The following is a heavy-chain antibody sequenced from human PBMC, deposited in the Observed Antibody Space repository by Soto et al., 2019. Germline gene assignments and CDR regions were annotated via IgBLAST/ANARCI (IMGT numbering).Heavy chain of an antibody. CDR2: ISGSGTMK. V-gene: IGHV3-23*01. CDR3: AKEAEENEQVPIPGDN. D-gene: IGHD2-2*02. Sequence: EVQLLESGGGLVQPGGSLSLSCVASGFTFRNHAMTWVRQAPGKGLEWVSGISGSGTMKYYADSVRGHFIISRENAKNTLHLQMDNLRVEDTAVYYCAKEAEENEQVPIPGDNWGQGTLVTVSS. CDR1: GFTFRNHA. J-gene: IGHJ4*02.